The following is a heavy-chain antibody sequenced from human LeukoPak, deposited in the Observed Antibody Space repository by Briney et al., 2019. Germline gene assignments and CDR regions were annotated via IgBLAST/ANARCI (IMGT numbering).Heavy chain of an antibody. D-gene: IGHD1-26*01. CDR1: GFTFSSYG. V-gene: IGHV3-30*18. CDR3: AKGGGSGSYYHGMDL. J-gene: IGHJ6*02. Sequence: PGRSLRLSCAASGFTFSSYGMHWVRQAPGKGLEWLAVIPSDGSDKYYADSVKGRFTISRDNSKNTLYLQMDSLRDDDTAVYYCAKGGGSGSYYHGMDLWGQGTTVTVSS. CDR2: IPSDGSDK.